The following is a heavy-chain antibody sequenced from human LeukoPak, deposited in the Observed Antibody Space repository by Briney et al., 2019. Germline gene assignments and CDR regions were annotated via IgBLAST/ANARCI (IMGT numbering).Heavy chain of an antibody. V-gene: IGHV3-43*02. CDR1: GFALDDYA. CDR2: MSADGTMI. Sequence: PGGSLRLSCAASGFALDDYAMHWVRQVPGKGLEWISVMSADGTMIYYGDSMRGRFTISRDNSRNSVSLQVKSLRVEDTGFYYCARDAGRCRGGYCYAPRHFGLWGQGTLVTVS. J-gene: IGHJ4*02. CDR3: ARDAGRCRGGYCYAPRHFGL. D-gene: IGHD2-21*02.